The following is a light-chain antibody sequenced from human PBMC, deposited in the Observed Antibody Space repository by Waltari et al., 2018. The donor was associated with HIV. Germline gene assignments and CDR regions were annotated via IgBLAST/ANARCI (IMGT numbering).Light chain of an antibody. V-gene: IGLV2-23*02. CDR1: GSDVGNFNL. CDR3: CSYGGSGSPWV. Sequence: QSALTQPASVSGSPGQSITISCTGTGSDVGNFNLVSWSQQHPGKAPKLMIYEVTKRRSGVWDRVSGSKSYNTASLTMSGLQAEDEGDYYCCSYGGSGSPWVFGGGTKLTVL. CDR2: EVT. J-gene: IGLJ3*02.